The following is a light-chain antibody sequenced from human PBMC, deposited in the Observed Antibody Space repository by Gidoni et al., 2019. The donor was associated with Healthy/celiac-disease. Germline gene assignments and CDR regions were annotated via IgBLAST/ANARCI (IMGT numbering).Light chain of an antibody. CDR3: AAWDDSLNGL. J-gene: IGLJ3*02. Sequence: QSVLTQPPSASGTPGQRVTISCSGSSSNIGSNTVNWYQQLPGTAPKLLIYSNNQRPSGVPDRFSGSKSGTSASLAISGRQSEEEADYYCAAWDDSLNGLFGGGTKLTVL. V-gene: IGLV1-44*01. CDR2: SNN. CDR1: SSNIGSNT.